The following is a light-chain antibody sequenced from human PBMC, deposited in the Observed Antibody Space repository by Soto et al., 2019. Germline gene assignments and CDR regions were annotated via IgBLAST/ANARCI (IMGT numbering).Light chain of an antibody. CDR1: QSVTSNY. J-gene: IGKJ1*01. V-gene: IGKV3-20*01. CDR2: AAS. Sequence: EVVLTQSPGTVSLSPGERATLSCRSSQSVTSNYLAWYQQKPGQAPRLLIYAASSRASGIPDRFSGSGSGTDLPLSISRVESEDFAVYYCQHYGSSVPWTFGQGTKVEIK. CDR3: QHYGSSVPWT.